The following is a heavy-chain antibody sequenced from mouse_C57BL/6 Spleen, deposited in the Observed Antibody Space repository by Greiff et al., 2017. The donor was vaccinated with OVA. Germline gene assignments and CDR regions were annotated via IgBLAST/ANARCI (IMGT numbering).Heavy chain of an antibody. J-gene: IGHJ3*01. D-gene: IGHD2-3*01. CDR2: INPNNGGT. Sequence: VQLQQPGPQLVKPGASVKISCKASGYTFTDYYMNWVKQSHGKSLEWIGDINPNNGGTSYNQKFKGKATLTVDKSSSTAYMELRSLTSEDSAVYYCASGYDGAWFAYWGQGTLVTVSA. CDR1: GYTFTDYY. V-gene: IGHV1-26*01. CDR3: ASGYDGAWFAY.